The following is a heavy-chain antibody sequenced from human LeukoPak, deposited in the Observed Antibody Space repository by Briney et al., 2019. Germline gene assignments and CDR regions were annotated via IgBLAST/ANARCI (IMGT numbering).Heavy chain of an antibody. J-gene: IGHJ4*02. CDR3: ARALGYCSDGSCYYFDY. D-gene: IGHD2-15*01. Sequence: PSETLSLTCTVSDDSISSSGYYWGWIRQHPGKGLEWIGYIYYSGSTFSNPSLKSRVTISLDTSKKQFSLELSSVTAADTAVYYCARALGYCSDGSCYYFDYWGQGTLVTVSS. CDR2: IYYSGST. V-gene: IGHV4-31*03. CDR1: DDSISSSGYY.